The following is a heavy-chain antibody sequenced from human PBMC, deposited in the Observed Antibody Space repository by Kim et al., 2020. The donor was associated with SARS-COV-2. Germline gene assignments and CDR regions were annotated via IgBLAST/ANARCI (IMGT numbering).Heavy chain of an antibody. Sequence: ASVKVSCKASGYTFTSYAMHWVRQAPGQRLEWMGWINAGNGNTKYSQKFQGRVTITRDTSASTAYMELSSLRSEDTAVYYFAREGSTSQYYYYGMDVWGQGTTVTVSS. CDR2: INAGNGNT. D-gene: IGHD2-2*01. V-gene: IGHV1-3*01. CDR1: GYTFTSYA. J-gene: IGHJ6*02. CDR3: AREGSTSQYYYYGMDV.